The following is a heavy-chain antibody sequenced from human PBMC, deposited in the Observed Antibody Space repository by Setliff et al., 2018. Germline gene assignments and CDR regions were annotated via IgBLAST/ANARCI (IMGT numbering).Heavy chain of an antibody. CDR3: ARGQYSSGWYGLVDY. J-gene: IGHJ4*02. Sequence: LSLTCTVSGGSISSSSYYWGWIRQPPGKGLEWIGSIYYSGSTYYKPSLKSRVTISVDTSKNQFSLKLRSVTAADTAVYYCARGQYSSGWYGLVDYWGQGTLVTVSS. D-gene: IGHD6-19*01. CDR1: GGSISSSSYY. V-gene: IGHV4-39*07. CDR2: IYYSGST.